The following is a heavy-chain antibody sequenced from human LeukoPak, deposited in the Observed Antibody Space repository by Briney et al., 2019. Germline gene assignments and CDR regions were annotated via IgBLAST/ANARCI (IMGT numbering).Heavy chain of an antibody. J-gene: IGHJ6*03. CDR2: INHSGST. Sequence: PSETRSLTCAVYGGPLRGYYWSWIRQPPGKGLEWIGEINHSGSTNYNPSLKRRVTISVGTSKNQFSLKLSSVPAADTAVYYCARGSEYCTNGVCYPYNYYYYMDVWGKGTTVSVSS. V-gene: IGHV4-34*01. CDR3: ARGSEYCTNGVCYPYNYYYYMDV. CDR1: GGPLRGYY. D-gene: IGHD2-8*01.